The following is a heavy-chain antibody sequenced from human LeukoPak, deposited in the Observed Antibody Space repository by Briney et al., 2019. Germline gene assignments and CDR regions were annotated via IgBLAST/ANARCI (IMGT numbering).Heavy chain of an antibody. V-gene: IGHV1-69*04. CDR3: TTDGDYGDYVSYHYYGMDV. CDR2: IIPILGIA. J-gene: IGHJ6*02. D-gene: IGHD4-17*01. CDR1: GGTFSSYA. Sequence: ASVKVSCKASGGTFSSYAISWVRQAPGQGLEWMGGIIPILGIANYAQKFQGRVTITADKSTSTAYVELSSLRSEDTAVYYCTTDGDYGDYVSYHYYGMDVWGQGATVTVSS.